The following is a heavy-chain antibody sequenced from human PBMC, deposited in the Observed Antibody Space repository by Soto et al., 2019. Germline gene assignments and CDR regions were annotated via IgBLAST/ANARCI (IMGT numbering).Heavy chain of an antibody. CDR3: ARDFSGTNTLNFDF. CDR2: IIPILGIT. D-gene: IGHD5-12*01. J-gene: IGHJ4*02. Sequence: SVKVTCKASGGTFSSYTISWVRQAPGQGLEWMGRIIPILGITNYAQKFQGLVTITRDTSVNTVYLEMSRLRSGDTAVYYCARDFSGTNTLNFDFWGQGALVTVSS. V-gene: IGHV1-69*04. CDR1: GGTFSSYT.